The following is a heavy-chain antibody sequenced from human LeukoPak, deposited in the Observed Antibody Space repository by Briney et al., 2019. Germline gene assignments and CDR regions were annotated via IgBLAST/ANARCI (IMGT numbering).Heavy chain of an antibody. CDR2: IYSSGST. J-gene: IGHJ4*02. CDR3: ARGRTYLDYFDY. CDR1: GGSMSKSY. D-gene: IGHD1-14*01. V-gene: IGHV4-59*01. Sequence: SGTLSLTCTVSGGSMSKSYWNWIRPPPGKGLEWIGYIYSSGSTNYNPSLKSRVTISLDTSRTQSSLELTSATAADTAVYYCARGRTYLDYFDYWGQGTVVTVSS.